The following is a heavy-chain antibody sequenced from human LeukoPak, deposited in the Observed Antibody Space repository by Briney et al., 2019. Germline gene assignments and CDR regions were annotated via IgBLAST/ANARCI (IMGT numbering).Heavy chain of an antibody. D-gene: IGHD5-18*01. CDR1: GFTFSSYG. V-gene: IGHV3-33*01. CDR3: ARGNGYSYGYLDY. Sequence: GGSLRLSCAASGFTFSSYGMHWVRQAPGKGLEWVAVIWYDGSNKYYAVSVKGRFTISRDNSKNTLYLQMNSLRAEDTAVYYCARGNGYSYGYLDYWGQGTLVTVSS. CDR2: IWYDGSNK. J-gene: IGHJ4*02.